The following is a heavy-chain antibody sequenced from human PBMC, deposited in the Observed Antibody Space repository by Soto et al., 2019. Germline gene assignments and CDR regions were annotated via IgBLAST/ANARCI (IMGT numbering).Heavy chain of an antibody. V-gene: IGHV3-23*01. CDR1: GFTFSSYA. CDR2: ISGSSGST. J-gene: IGHJ6*02. Sequence: GGSLRLSCAASGFTFSSYAMSWVRQAPGKGLEWVSSISGSSGSTYYADSVKGRFTISRDDAKNSLYLQMNSLRAEDTAVYYCARDQYYGMDVWGQGTTVTVSS. CDR3: ARDQYYGMDV.